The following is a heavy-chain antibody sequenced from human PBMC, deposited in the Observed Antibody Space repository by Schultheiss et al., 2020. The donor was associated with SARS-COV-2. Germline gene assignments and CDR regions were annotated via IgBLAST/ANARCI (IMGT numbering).Heavy chain of an antibody. V-gene: IGHV4-4*07. CDR3: ARAEERPLGPLYYFDY. J-gene: IGHJ4*02. CDR1: GGSISSYY. Sequence: SETLSLTCTVSGGSISSYYWSWIRQPAGKGLEWIGSIYHSGSTYYNPSLKSRVTISVDTSKNQFSLKLSSVTAADTAVYYCARAEERPLGPLYYFDYWGQGTLVTVSS. CDR2: IYHSGST. D-gene: IGHD7-27*01.